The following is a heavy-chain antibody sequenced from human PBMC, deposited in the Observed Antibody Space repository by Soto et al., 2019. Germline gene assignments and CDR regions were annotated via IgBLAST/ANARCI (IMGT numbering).Heavy chain of an antibody. D-gene: IGHD3-16*01. Sequence: EVQLLESGGGLVQPGGSLRLSCAASGLRVSSFAMTWVRQAPGKGLEWISSVNGDGTATYYANSVKGRFTISRDTSKNTLYLQMASLRAEDTAVYYCAKITRSWGQGTLVTVSS. CDR3: AKITRS. J-gene: IGHJ4*02. CDR1: GLRVSSFA. CDR2: VNGDGTAT. V-gene: IGHV3-23*01.